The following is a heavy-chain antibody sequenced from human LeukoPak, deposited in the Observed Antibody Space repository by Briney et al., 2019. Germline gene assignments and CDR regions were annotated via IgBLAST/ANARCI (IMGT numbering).Heavy chain of an antibody. D-gene: IGHD3-22*01. CDR3: AIYDSSGYYNY. V-gene: IGHV3-23*01. CDR1: GFTFSSYA. J-gene: IGHJ4*02. Sequence: GGSLRLSCAASGFTFSSYAMSWVRQAPGKGLEWVSAVSGSGGSTYYADSVKGRFTISRDNSKNTLYLQMNSLRAEDTAVYYCAIYDSSGYYNYWGQGTLVTVSS. CDR2: VSGSGGST.